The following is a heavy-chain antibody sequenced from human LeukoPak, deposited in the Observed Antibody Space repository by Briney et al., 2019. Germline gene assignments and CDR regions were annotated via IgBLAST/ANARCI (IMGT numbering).Heavy chain of an antibody. CDR2: IRIGSADT. CDR1: GFTLSRHS. V-gene: IGHV3-21*05. J-gene: IGHJ4*02. Sequence: GGSLRLSCATFGFTLSRHSMNWVCQAPGKGLEWISYIRIGSADTIYADSVKGRFTISRDDAWNSLYLQMNSLRADDTAIYYCAREGDSGSYLDYWGQGTLVTVSS. D-gene: IGHD1-26*01. CDR3: AREGDSGSYLDY.